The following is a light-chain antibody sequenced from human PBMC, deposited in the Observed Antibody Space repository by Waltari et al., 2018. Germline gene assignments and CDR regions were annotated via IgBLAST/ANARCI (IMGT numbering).Light chain of an antibody. CDR3: MQARQTPWT. V-gene: IGKV2-28*01. CDR2: LIS. Sequence: DIVMTQSPLSLSVTPGEPASISCRSSQSLLHSSGNTFLAWYLQKPGQSPQLLIYLISNRASGVPDRFRGSGSGTDFTLKISRVEAEDVGVYFCMQARQTPWTFGQGTKVEIK. J-gene: IGKJ1*01. CDR1: QSLLHSSGNTF.